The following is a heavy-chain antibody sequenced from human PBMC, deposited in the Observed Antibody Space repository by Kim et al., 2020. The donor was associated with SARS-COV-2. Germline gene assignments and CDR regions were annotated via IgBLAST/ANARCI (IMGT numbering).Heavy chain of an antibody. CDR3: ALTIFGVVTRFDYYGMDV. J-gene: IGHJ6*02. D-gene: IGHD3-3*01. CDR1: GYTFTGYY. CDR2: VHYNGGDT. Sequence: ASVKVSCKASGYTFTGYYMHWVRQAPGQGLVGWVGVHYNGGDTNYEQKFQGRVTMTGDTAISTAYMELSRLRSDDTAVYYCALTIFGVVTRFDYYGMDVWGQGTTVTVSS. V-gene: IGHV1-2*02.